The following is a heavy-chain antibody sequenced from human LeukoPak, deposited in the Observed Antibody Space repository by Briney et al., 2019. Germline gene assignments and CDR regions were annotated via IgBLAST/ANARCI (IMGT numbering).Heavy chain of an antibody. V-gene: IGHV3-23*01. Sequence: QSGGSLRLSCAASGFTFSSNAMSWVRQGPGKGLEWVSAISGSGGSTYYADSVKGRFTISTDKSKNTLYLQMNSLRAEDTAVYYCAKLLRGTVVPYFDYWGQGTLVTVSS. CDR1: GFTFSSNA. J-gene: IGHJ4*02. D-gene: IGHD3-10*01. CDR2: ISGSGGST. CDR3: AKLLRGTVVPYFDY.